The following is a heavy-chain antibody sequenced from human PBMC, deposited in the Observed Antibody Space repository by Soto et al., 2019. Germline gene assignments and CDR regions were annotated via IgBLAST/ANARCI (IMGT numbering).Heavy chain of an antibody. CDR2: ISRSSTGI. CDR3: ARAVTWGLDV. J-gene: IGHJ6*01. Sequence: EVQLVESGGGLVQPGGSLRLSCAASGFTFSLYSMSWVRQAPGKGLEWVSYISRSSTGIHYADSVKGRFTISRDDATTSMHLQMNSLRDGDTAVYYWARAVTWGLDVWGQGTTVSISS. V-gene: IGHV3-48*02. CDR1: GFTFSLYS. D-gene: IGHD3-10*01.